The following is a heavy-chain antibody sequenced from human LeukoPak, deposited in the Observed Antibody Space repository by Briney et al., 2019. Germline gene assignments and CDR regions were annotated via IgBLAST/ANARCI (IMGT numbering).Heavy chain of an antibody. Sequence: SETLSLTCAVSGGSVNNDRWWNWVRHPPGQGLEWIGEIHPSGSVRFDPSLKSRVSISLDKSNDHVSLTLTSVTAADTAVYFCATYHDISSGFTFDSWGQGTLVTVSS. D-gene: IGHD3-9*01. CDR2: IHPSGSV. CDR3: ATYHDISSGFTFDS. J-gene: IGHJ4*02. V-gene: IGHV4-4*02. CDR1: GGSVNNDRW.